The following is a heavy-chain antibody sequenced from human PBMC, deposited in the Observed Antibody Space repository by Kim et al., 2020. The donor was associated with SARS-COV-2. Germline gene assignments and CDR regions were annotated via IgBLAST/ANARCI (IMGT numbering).Heavy chain of an antibody. V-gene: IGHV3-30*18. D-gene: IGHD3-16*01. J-gene: IGHJ4*02. CDR3: AKIGMRGETDY. CDR2: ISYDGSNK. CDR1: GFTFSSYG. Sequence: GGSLRLSCAASGFTFSSYGMHWVRQAPGKGLEWVAVISYDGSNKYYADSVKGRFTISRDNSKNTLYLQMNSLRAEDTAVYYCAKIGMRGETDYWGQGTLV.